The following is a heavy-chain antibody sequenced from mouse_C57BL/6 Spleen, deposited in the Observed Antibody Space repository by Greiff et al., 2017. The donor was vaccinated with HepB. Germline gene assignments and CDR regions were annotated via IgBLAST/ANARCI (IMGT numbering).Heavy chain of an antibody. CDR3: ARQGDGYYDWYFDV. CDR2: IYPRSGNT. V-gene: IGHV1-81*01. J-gene: IGHJ1*03. Sequence: QVQLQQSGAELARPGASVKLSCKASGYTFTSYGISWVKQRTGQGLEWIGEIYPRSGNTYYNEKFKGKATLTADKSASTAYMELRSLTSEDSAVYFCARQGDGYYDWYFDVWGTGTTVTVSS. D-gene: IGHD2-3*01. CDR1: GYTFTSYG.